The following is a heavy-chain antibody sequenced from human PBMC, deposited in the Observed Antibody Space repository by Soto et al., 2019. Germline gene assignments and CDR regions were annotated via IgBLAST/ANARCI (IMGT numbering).Heavy chain of an antibody. CDR2: IIPILGIA. CDR3: ARVSRDYGDYGGFDY. Sequence: QVQLVQSGAEVKKPGSSVKVSCKASGGTFSSYTISWVRQAPGQGLEWMGRIIPILGIANYAQKFQGRVTITADNSTSTAYMELSSLRSEDTAVYYCARVSRDYGDYGGFDYWGQGTLVTVSS. V-gene: IGHV1-69*02. CDR1: GGTFSSYT. J-gene: IGHJ4*02. D-gene: IGHD4-17*01.